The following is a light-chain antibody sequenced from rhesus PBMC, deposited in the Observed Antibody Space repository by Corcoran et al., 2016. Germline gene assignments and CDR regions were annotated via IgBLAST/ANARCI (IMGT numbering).Light chain of an antibody. CDR1: QSISNY. V-gene: IGKV1-41*01. Sequence: DIQMTQSPSSLSASVGDRVTITCRASQSISNYLNWYQQEPGKAPKLLIYSASSLQSGVPSRFSGSGSGTEFTLNSSSLQPEDFATYYCQQFKNYLWTFGQGTKVEIK. J-gene: IGKJ1*01. CDR2: SAS. CDR3: QQFKNYLWT.